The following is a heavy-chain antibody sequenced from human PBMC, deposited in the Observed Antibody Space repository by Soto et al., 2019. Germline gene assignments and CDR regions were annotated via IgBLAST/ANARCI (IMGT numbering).Heavy chain of an antibody. V-gene: IGHV4-59*01. CDR1: GGSISSYY. Sequence: SETLSLTCTVSGGSISSYYWSWIRQPPGKGLEWIGYIYYSGSTNYNPSLKSRVTISVDTSKNQFSLKLSSVTAADTAVYYCARVLTTVTTSGYYYYGMDVWGQGTTVTVSS. D-gene: IGHD4-17*01. CDR3: ARVLTTVTTSGYYYYGMDV. J-gene: IGHJ6*02. CDR2: IYYSGST.